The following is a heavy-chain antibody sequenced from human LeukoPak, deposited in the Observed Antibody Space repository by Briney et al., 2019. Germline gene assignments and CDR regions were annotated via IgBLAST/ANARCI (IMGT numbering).Heavy chain of an antibody. CDR1: GGSISSYY. CDR3: ARVTYCSGGSCYDSDNWFDP. V-gene: IGHV4-59*01. J-gene: IGHJ5*02. CDR2: IYYSGNT. D-gene: IGHD2-15*01. Sequence: PSETLSLTCTASGGSISSYYWSWIRQPPGKGLEWIGYIYYSGNTNYNPSLKSRVTISVDTSKNQFSLKLCSVTAADTAVYYCARVTYCSGGSCYDSDNWFDPWGQGTLVTVSS.